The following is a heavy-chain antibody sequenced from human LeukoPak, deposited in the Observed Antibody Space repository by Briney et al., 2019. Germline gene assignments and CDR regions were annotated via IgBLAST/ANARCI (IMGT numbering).Heavy chain of an antibody. D-gene: IGHD6-19*01. Sequence: SETLSLTCAVYGGSFSGYYWSWIRQPPGKGLEWSGEINHSGSTNYNPSLKSRVTISVDTSKNQFSLKLSSVTAADTAVYYCARGGRGIAVAGTPSPPGYWGQGTLVTVSS. J-gene: IGHJ4*02. CDR2: INHSGST. CDR1: GGSFSGYY. V-gene: IGHV4-34*01. CDR3: ARGGRGIAVAGTPSPPGY.